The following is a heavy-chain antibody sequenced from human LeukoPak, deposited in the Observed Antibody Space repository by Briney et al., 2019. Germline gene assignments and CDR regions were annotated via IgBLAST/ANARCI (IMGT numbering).Heavy chain of an antibody. CDR3: ARDGPLSYYYDSSGFFFDY. J-gene: IGHJ4*02. V-gene: IGHV3-33*01. CDR2: IWYDGSNK. D-gene: IGHD3-22*01. Sequence: GGSLRLSCAASGFTFSSYGMHWVRQAPGKGLEWVAVIWYDGSNKYYADSVKGRFTISRDNSKNTLYLQMNSLRAEDTAVYYCARDGPLSYYYDSSGFFFDYWGQGTLVTVSS. CDR1: GFTFSSYG.